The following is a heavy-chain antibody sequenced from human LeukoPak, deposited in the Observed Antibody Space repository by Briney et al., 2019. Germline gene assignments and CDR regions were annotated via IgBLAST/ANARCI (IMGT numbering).Heavy chain of an antibody. CDR1: GFTISSYA. D-gene: IGHD2-2*01. V-gene: IGHV3-23*01. CDR3: ARGPDPRSSTNPRYYYYYGMDV. CDR2: ISASGGTT. Sequence: GGSLRLSCAASGFTISSYAMTWVRQAPGKGLEWVSAISASGGTTYYADSVKGRFTISRDNSKNTLYLQMNSLRAEDTAVYYCARGPDPRSSTNPRYYYYYGMDVWGQGTTVTLSS. J-gene: IGHJ6*02.